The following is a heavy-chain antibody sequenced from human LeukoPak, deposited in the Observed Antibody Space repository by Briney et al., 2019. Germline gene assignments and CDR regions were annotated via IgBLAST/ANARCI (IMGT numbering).Heavy chain of an antibody. CDR1: GYTFTAYY. CDR3: AREEKVAAATIDY. CDR2: MNPNSGVT. J-gene: IGHJ4*02. D-gene: IGHD2-15*01. Sequence: ASVKVSCKAFGYTFTAYYIHWVRQAPGQGLEWMGWMNPNSGVTIFAQEFQGRVTMTRDTSIYTAYMELRTLRSDDTAVYYCAREEKVAAATIDYWGQGTLVTVSS. V-gene: IGHV1-2*02.